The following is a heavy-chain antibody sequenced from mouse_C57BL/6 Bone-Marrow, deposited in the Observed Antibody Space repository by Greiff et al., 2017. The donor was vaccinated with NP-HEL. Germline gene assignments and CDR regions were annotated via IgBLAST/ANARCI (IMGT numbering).Heavy chain of an antibody. CDR3: ARDTTVVAPYYYAMDY. CDR2: ISSGSSTI. J-gene: IGHJ4*01. V-gene: IGHV5-17*01. Sequence: EVNVVESGGGLVKPGGSLKLSCAASGFTFSDYGMHWVRQAPEKGLEWVAYISSGSSTIYYADTVKGRFTISRDNAKNTLFLQMTSLRSEDTAMYYCARDTTVVAPYYYAMDYWGQGTSVTVSS. CDR1: GFTFSDYG. D-gene: IGHD1-1*01.